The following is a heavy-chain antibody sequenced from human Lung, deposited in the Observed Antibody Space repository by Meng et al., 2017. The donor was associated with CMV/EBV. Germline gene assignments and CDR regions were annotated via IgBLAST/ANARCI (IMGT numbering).Heavy chain of an antibody. Sequence: SXAASGFTVSSNYMSWVRQAPGKGLEWVSVIYSGGSTYYADSVKGRFTISRDNSKNTLYLQMNSLRAEDTAVYYCARNNCSSTSCYSLYYYGMDVWGQGTXVTVSS. CDR1: GFTVSSNY. J-gene: IGHJ6*02. CDR2: IYSGGST. CDR3: ARNNCSSTSCYSLYYYGMDV. D-gene: IGHD2-2*01. V-gene: IGHV3-53*01.